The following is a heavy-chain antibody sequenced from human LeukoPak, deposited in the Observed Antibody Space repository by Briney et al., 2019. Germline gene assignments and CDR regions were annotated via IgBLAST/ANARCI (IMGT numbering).Heavy chain of an antibody. Sequence: GASVKVSCKASGYTFTSYGISWVRQAPGQGLEWMGWISAYNGNTNYAQKLQGRVTITRNTSISTAYMELSSLRSEDTAVYYCARGRGIAAAEGEFDPWGQGTLVTVSS. V-gene: IGHV1-18*01. CDR3: ARGRGIAAAEGEFDP. CDR2: ISAYNGNT. CDR1: GYTFTSYG. D-gene: IGHD6-13*01. J-gene: IGHJ5*02.